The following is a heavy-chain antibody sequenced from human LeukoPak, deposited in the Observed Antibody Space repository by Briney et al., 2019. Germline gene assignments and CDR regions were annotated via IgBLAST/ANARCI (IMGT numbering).Heavy chain of an antibody. D-gene: IGHD3-9*01. CDR1: GFTFSSYG. CDR2: IWYDGSNK. Sequence: PGGSLRLSCAASGFTFSSYGMHWVRQAPGKGLEWVAVIWYDGSNKYYADSVKGRFTISRDNSKNTLYLQMNSLRAEDTAVYYCARVGFLTGYYIDYWGQGTLVTVSS. CDR3: ARVGFLTGYYIDY. J-gene: IGHJ4*02. V-gene: IGHV3-33*01.